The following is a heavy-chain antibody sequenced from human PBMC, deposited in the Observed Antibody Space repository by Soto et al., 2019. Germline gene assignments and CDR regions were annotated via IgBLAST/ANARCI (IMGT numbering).Heavy chain of an antibody. CDR1: GFTFSNAW. J-gene: IGHJ3*02. D-gene: IGHD2-8*01. V-gene: IGHV3-15*01. CDR2: IKSKTDGGTT. Sequence: LGGSLRLSCAASGFTFSNAWMSWVRQAPGKGLEWVGRIKSKTDGGTTNYAAPVKGRFTISRDDSKNTLYLQMNSLQTEDTAVYYCTTPHGRNAFDIWGQGTMVTVSS. CDR3: TTPHGRNAFDI.